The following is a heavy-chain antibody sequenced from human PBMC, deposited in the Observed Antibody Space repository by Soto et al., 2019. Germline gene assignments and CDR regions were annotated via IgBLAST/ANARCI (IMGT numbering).Heavy chain of an antibody. Sequence: QLQLRESGPGLVRPSETLSLTCLLSGDSMRRSDHYWAWIRQFPGKGLEWIGSVYYSGTAYYNPSLQGTVTMSIDTSKNQFSLNLKSVNAADTATYYCSRHGSFDQLFLSFDHWGRGILVSVSS. CDR3: SRHGSFDQLFLSFDH. D-gene: IGHD1-1*01. J-gene: IGHJ4*01. V-gene: IGHV4-39*01. CDR2: VYYSGTA. CDR1: GDSMRRSDHY.